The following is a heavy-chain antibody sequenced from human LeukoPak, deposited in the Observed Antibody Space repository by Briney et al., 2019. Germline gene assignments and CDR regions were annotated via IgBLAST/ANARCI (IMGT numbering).Heavy chain of an antibody. CDR2: INHSGST. CDR3: ARRSIDIVVVPAAHNFDY. V-gene: IGHV4-34*01. CDR1: GGSFSGYY. Sequence: SETLSLTCAVYGGSFSGYYWSWIRQPPGKGLEWIGEINHSGSTNYNPSLKSRVTISVDTSKNRFSLKLSSVTAADTAVYYCARRSIDIVVVPAAHNFDYWGQGTLVTVSS. D-gene: IGHD2-2*01. J-gene: IGHJ4*02.